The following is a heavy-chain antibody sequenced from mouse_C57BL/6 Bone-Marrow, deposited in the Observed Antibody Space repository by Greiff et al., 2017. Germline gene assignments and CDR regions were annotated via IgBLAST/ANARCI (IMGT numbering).Heavy chain of an antibody. CDR1: GYTFTDYY. CDR2: INPNNGGT. D-gene: IGHD2-3*01. CDR3: AREGNDGYY. J-gene: IGHJ2*01. Sequence: EVQLQQSGPELVKPGASVKISCKASGYTFTDYYMNWVKQSHGKSLEWIGDINPNNGGTSYNQKFKGKATLTVDKSSSTAYMALRSLTSEDSAVYYCAREGNDGYYWGQGTTLTVSS. V-gene: IGHV1-26*01.